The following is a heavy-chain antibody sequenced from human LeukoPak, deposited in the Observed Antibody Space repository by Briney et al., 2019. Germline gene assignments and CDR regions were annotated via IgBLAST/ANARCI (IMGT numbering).Heavy chain of an antibody. D-gene: IGHD3-10*01. V-gene: IGHV3-53*01. CDR2: IYSGGST. CDR1: GFIVSSNY. Sequence: GGSLRLSCAASGFIVSSNYMSWVRQAPGKGLDWVSVIYSGGSTYYADSVKRRFTISRDNAKNSLYLQMNSLRAEDTAVYYCARDVRHYYGSGSYTFDPWGQGTLVTVSS. J-gene: IGHJ5*02. CDR3: ARDVRHYYGSGSYTFDP.